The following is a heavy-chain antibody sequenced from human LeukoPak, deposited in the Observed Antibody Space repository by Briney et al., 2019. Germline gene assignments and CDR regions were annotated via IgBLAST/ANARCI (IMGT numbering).Heavy chain of an antibody. CDR3: AKVPRGHYFDY. V-gene: IGHV3-23*01. D-gene: IGHD3-10*01. Sequence: GGSLRLSCVASGFTFSHYAVSWVRQAPRKGLEWVSSINTGGSAYYADSVKGRFTISRDNSMNTLYLQMNSLRAEDTAVYYCAKVPRGHYFDYWGQGTLVTVSS. J-gene: IGHJ4*02. CDR1: GFTFSHYA. CDR2: INTGGSA.